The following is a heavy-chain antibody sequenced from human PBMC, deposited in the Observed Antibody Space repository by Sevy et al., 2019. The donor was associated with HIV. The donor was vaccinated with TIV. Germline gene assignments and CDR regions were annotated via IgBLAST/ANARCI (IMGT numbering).Heavy chain of an antibody. CDR2: IKRKSDSGTT. J-gene: IGHJ4*02. V-gene: IGHV3-15*05. CDR1: GFRFSNAW. D-gene: IGHD2-8*01. CDR3: TTTVY. Sequence: GGSLRLSCAASGFRFSNAWMTWVRQAPGKGLEWIGRIKRKSDSGTTDYAAPVIGRFTISRDDSKNTLFLQMNSLKSEDTAVYYCTTTVYWGQGTLVTVSS.